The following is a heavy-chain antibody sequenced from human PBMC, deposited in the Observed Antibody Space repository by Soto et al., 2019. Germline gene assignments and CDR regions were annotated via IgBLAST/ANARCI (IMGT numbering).Heavy chain of an antibody. CDR2: ISAFNGET. V-gene: IGHV1-18*01. Sequence: QIQLVQSGAEVKKPGASVKVSCKASGFTFSDYGFSWVRQAPGRGLEWMGWISAFNGETNYTQKSEGRVAMTTDAATTTAYIELRSLIVDDTAVYYCVRDQQWLLPVPLNFDSWGQGTVVTVSS. CDR1: GFTFSDYG. J-gene: IGHJ4*02. D-gene: IGHD6-19*01. CDR3: VRDQQWLLPVPLNFDS.